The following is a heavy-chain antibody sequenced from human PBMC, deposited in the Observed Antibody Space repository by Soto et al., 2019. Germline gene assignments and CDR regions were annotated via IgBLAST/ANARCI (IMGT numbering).Heavy chain of an antibody. J-gene: IGHJ3*02. CDR2: IGGSGGST. CDR3: AKGLTNWASTRGGGNAFDI. CDR1: GFTFSSYA. V-gene: IGHV3-23*01. D-gene: IGHD7-27*01. Sequence: EVQLLESGGGLVQPGGSLRLSCAASGFTFSSYAMSWVRQAPGMGLEWVSTIGGSGGSTYYGDSVKGRFTISRDRSKNTLYLQMSSLRAEDTAVYYCAKGLTNWASTRGGGNAFDIWGQGTRVTVSS.